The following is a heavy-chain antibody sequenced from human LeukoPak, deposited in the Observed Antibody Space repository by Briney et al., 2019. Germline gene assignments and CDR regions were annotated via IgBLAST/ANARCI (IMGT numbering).Heavy chain of an antibody. Sequence: SETLSLTCTVSGGSISSYYWSWIRQPPGKGLEWIGYIYYSGSTNYNPSLKSRVTISVDTSKNQFSLKLSSVTAADTAVYYCARDPGYCSGGSCCFDYWGQGTLVTVSS. V-gene: IGHV4-59*01. D-gene: IGHD2-15*01. J-gene: IGHJ4*02. CDR1: GGSISSYY. CDR3: ARDPGYCSGGSCCFDY. CDR2: IYYSGST.